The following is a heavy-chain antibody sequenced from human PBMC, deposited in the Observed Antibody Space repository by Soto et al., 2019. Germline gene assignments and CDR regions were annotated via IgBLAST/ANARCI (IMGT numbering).Heavy chain of an antibody. CDR3: ARGNFWSGYDPSYYYYMDV. V-gene: IGHV4-34*02. Sequence: QVQLQQWGAGLLKPSETLSLPCAVSGGSFTGYFWNWIRLTPGKGLEWIGEIKKSGSTTYNPSLKSRVSISVDRAKNQVSLGLNSVTAADTAFYYCARGNFWSGYDPSYYYYMDVWGKGTAVTVSS. J-gene: IGHJ6*03. D-gene: IGHD3-3*01. CDR2: IKKSGST. CDR1: GGSFTGYF.